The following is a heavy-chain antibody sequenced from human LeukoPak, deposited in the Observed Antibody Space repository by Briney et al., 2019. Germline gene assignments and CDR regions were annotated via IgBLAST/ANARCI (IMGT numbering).Heavy chain of an antibody. CDR2: ISSSSSYI. J-gene: IGHJ3*02. CDR1: GFTFSSYS. D-gene: IGHD3-10*01. CDR3: ARELRRITMVRGAFDI. Sequence: PGGSLRLSCAASGFTFSSYSMNWVRQAPGKGLEWVSSISSSSSYIYYADSVKGRFTISIDNAKNSLYLQMNSLRAEDTAVYYCARELRRITMVRGAFDIWGQGTMVTVSS. V-gene: IGHV3-21*01.